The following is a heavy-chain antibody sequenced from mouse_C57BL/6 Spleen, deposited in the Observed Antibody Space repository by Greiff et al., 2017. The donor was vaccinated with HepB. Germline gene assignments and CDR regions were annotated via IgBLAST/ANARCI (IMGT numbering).Heavy chain of an antibody. CDR1: GYTFTSYW. V-gene: IGHV1-50*01. CDR2: IDPSDSYT. CDR3: ARRSNYVPGY. D-gene: IGHD2-5*01. J-gene: IGHJ2*01. Sequence: QVQLKQPGAELVKPGASVKLSCKASGYTFTSYWMQWVKQRPGQSLEWIGEIDPSDSYTNYNQKFKGKATLTVDTSSSTAYMQLSSLTSEDSAVYYCARRSNYVPGYWGQGTTLTVSS.